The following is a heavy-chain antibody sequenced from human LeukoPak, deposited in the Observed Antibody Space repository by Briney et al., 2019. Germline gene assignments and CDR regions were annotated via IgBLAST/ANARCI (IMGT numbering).Heavy chain of an antibody. D-gene: IGHD3-3*01. V-gene: IGHV3-30*01. Sequence: GSLRLSCAASGFTFSSYAMHWVRQAPGKGLEWVADISYDGSNKYYADSVKGRFTISRDNSKNTLYLQMNSLRAEDTAVYYCARDPTIFGVVIIYYFDYWGQGTLVTVSS. CDR3: ARDPTIFGVVIIYYFDY. J-gene: IGHJ4*02. CDR2: ISYDGSNK. CDR1: GFTFSSYA.